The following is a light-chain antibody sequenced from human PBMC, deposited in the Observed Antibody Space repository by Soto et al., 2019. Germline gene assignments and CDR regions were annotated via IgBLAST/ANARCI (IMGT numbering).Light chain of an antibody. Sequence: QLVLTQPPSASGTPGQRVTISCSGSSSNIGSNTVNWYQQLPGTAPKLLIYSTHQRPSGVPGRFSGSKSGTSASLAISGLQSEDEADYYCAAWDDSLKGVVFGGGTKLTVL. CDR3: AAWDDSLKGVV. CDR1: SSNIGSNT. CDR2: STH. V-gene: IGLV1-44*01. J-gene: IGLJ2*01.